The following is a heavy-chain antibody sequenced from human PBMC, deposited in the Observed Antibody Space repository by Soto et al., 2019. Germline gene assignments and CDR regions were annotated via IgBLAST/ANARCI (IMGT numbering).Heavy chain of an antibody. CDR1: GFTFSSYW. Sequence: ESGGGLDQPGGSLRLSCAASGFTFSSYWMSWVRQAPGKGLEWVANIKQDGSEKYYVDSVKGRFTISRDNAKNSLYLQMNSLRAEDTAVYYCARTITGYSSGWYFDYWGQGTLVTVSS. V-gene: IGHV3-7*05. CDR2: IKQDGSEK. D-gene: IGHD6-19*01. CDR3: ARTITGYSSGWYFDY. J-gene: IGHJ4*02.